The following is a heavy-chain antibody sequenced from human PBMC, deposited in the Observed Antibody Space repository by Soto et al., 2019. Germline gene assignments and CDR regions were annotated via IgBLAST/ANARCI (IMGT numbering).Heavy chain of an antibody. CDR2: IYYSGST. J-gene: IGHJ5*02. Sequence: SETLSLTCTVSGGSISSGDYYWSWIRQPPGKGLEWIGYIYYSGSTYYNPSLKSRVTVSVDTSKNQFSLKLSSVTAADTAVYYCARGLRGSGSYYRGGYNWFDPWGQGTLVTVSS. CDR3: ARGLRGSGSYYRGGYNWFDP. V-gene: IGHV4-30-4*01. CDR1: GGSISSGDYY. D-gene: IGHD3-10*01.